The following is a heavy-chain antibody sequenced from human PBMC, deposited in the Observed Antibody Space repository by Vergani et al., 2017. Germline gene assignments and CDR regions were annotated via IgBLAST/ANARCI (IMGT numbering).Heavy chain of an antibody. Sequence: EVELVQSGPEMRKPGESLKISCKGSEYSFGNYWIGWVRQMPGKGLEWMGIIYPADSDTRYRPSFQGQVTISADKSISTPFLQWDSLKASDTALYYCARHTTYTDSWGQGTLVTVSS. J-gene: IGHJ4*02. CDR2: IYPADSDT. V-gene: IGHV5-51*01. D-gene: IGHD1-1*01. CDR3: ARHTTYTDS. CDR1: EYSFGNYW.